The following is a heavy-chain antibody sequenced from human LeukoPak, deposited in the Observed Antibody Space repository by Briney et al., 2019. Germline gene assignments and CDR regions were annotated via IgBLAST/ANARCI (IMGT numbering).Heavy chain of an antibody. Sequence: GGSLRLSCAASGFTFSDYYMSWIRQAPGKGLEWVSYISSSSSYTNYADFVKGRFTISRDNAKNSLYLQMNSLRAEDTAVYYCARDHRPDYGSGSYFDYWGQGTLVTVSS. CDR1: GFTFSDYY. CDR3: ARDHRPDYGSGSYFDY. J-gene: IGHJ4*02. D-gene: IGHD3-10*01. CDR2: ISSSSSYT. V-gene: IGHV3-11*06.